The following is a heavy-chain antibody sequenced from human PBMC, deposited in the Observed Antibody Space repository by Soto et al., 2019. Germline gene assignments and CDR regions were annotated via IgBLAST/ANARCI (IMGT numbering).Heavy chain of an antibody. Sequence: SVKVSCKASGGTFSSYAISWVRQAPGQGLEWMGGIIPIFGTANYAQKFQGRVTITADESTSTAYMELSSLRFEDTAVYYCARGSGYVDDFDYWGQGTLVTVSS. CDR1: GGTFSSYA. CDR2: IIPIFGTA. CDR3: ARGSGYVDDFDY. D-gene: IGHD3-22*01. J-gene: IGHJ4*02. V-gene: IGHV1-69*13.